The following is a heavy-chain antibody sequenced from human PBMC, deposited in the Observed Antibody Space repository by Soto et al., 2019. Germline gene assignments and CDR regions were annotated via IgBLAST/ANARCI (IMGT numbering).Heavy chain of an antibody. CDR3: AICYYTNRLCYHAY. V-gene: IGHV4-59*01. CDR2: IYYSGST. D-gene: IGHD3-3*01. J-gene: IGHJ4*02. CDR1: GGSISSYY. Sequence: SETLSLTCTVSGGSISSYYWSWIRQPPGKGLEWIGYIYYSGSTNYNPSLKSRVTISVDTSKNQFSLKLSSVTAADTAVYYCAICYYTNRLCYHAYWGQRTLVPVSS.